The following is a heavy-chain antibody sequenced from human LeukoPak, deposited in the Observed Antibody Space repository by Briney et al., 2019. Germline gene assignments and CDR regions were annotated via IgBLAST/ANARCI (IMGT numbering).Heavy chain of an antibody. V-gene: IGHV3-23*01. CDR2: ISGSGGST. Sequence: PGGPLRLSCAASGFTFSSYAMSWVRQAPGKGLEWVSAISGSGGSTYYADSVKGRFTISRDNSKNTPYLQMNSLRAEDTAVYYCAKAPNFSSGWYYFDYWGQGTLVTVSS. CDR1: GFTFSSYA. J-gene: IGHJ4*02. CDR3: AKAPNFSSGWYYFDY. D-gene: IGHD6-19*01.